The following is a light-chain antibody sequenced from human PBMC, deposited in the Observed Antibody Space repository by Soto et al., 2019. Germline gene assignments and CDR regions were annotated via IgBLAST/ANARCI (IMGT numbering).Light chain of an antibody. J-gene: IGKJ2*01. CDR2: AAS. V-gene: IGKV1-39*01. CDR1: QSISVH. Sequence: DIQMTQSPSSLSASVGDTVTITCRASQSISVHLNWYQQKPGKVPKLLIYAASNLHSGVPSRFSGSGSEKDFALTISSLQPEDFATYYCQQSFITPYTFGQGTRLEIK. CDR3: QQSFITPYT.